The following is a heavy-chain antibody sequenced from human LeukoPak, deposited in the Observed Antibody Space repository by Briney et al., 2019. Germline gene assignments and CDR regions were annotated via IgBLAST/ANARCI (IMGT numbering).Heavy chain of an antibody. V-gene: IGHV3-21*01. CDR1: GFTFSSYS. D-gene: IGHD4-17*01. CDR2: ISSSISYI. J-gene: IGHJ3*02. CDR3: ARGLDDYGVPHAFDI. Sequence: GGSLRLSCAASGFTFSSYSMNWVRQAPGKGLEWVSSISSSISYIYYADSVKGRFTISRDKAKNSLYLQMNSLRAEDTAVYYCARGLDDYGVPHAFDIWGQGTMVTVSS.